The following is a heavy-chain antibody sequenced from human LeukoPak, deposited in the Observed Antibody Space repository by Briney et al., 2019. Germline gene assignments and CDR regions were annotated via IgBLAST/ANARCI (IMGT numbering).Heavy chain of an antibody. J-gene: IGHJ4*02. Sequence: GESLRLSCTASGLTVSSSYMSWVRQAPGKGLEWVSVIYSGGSTYYADSVKGRVTVSRDNSKNTLYLQMNSLRAEDTAVYYCVSLVARKVAASGEDYWGQGTLVTVSS. D-gene: IGHD6-13*01. CDR2: IYSGGST. CDR3: VSLVARKVAASGEDY. CDR1: GLTVSSSY. V-gene: IGHV3-66*01.